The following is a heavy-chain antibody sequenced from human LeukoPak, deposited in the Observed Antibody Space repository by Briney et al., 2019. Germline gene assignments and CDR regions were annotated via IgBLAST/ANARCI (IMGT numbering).Heavy chain of an antibody. V-gene: IGHV1-2*02. CDR1: GYTFTGYY. CDR2: INPNSGGT. Sequence: ASVKVSCKASGYTFTGYYMHWVRQAPGQGLEWMGWINPNSGGTNYAQKFQGRVTMTRDTSISTAYMELSRLRSDDTAVYYCARGPNWNDVGYFDYRGQGTLVTVSS. CDR3: ARGPNWNDVGYFDY. J-gene: IGHJ4*02. D-gene: IGHD1-1*01.